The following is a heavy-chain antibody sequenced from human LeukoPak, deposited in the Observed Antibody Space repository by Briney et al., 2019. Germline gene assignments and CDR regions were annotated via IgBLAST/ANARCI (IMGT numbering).Heavy chain of an antibody. D-gene: IGHD3-22*01. CDR3: AKAITMIVVVSSFDY. CDR2: ISWNSGFI. V-gene: IGHV3-9*01. Sequence: GGSLRLSCAASGFSFDDYAMHWVRQAPGKGLEWVSSISWNSGFIDYADSVKGRFTISRDNAKNSLYLQMNSLRAEDTALYYCAKAITMIVVVSSFDYWGQGTLVTVSS. CDR1: GFSFDDYA. J-gene: IGHJ4*02.